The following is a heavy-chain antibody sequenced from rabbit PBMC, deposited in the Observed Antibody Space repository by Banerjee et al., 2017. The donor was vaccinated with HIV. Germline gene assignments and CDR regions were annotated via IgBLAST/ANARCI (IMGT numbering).Heavy chain of an antibody. V-gene: IGHV1S45*01. CDR2: IYNDDGNT. D-gene: IGHD7-1*01. J-gene: IGHJ4*01. CDR3: ARHGAYAGYGYNL. Sequence: QEQLEESGGDLVKPEGSLTLTCTASGFSFSSTYWICWVRQAPGKGLEWIACIYNDDGNTYYASWAKGRFTISKTSSTTVTLQMTSLTAADTATYFCARHGAYAGYGYNLWGQGTLVTVS. CDR1: GFSFSSTYW.